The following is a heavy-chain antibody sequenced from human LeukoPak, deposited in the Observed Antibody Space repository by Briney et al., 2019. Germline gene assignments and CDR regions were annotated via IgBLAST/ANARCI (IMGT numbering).Heavy chain of an antibody. J-gene: IGHJ4*02. CDR1: GXSFSGYY. V-gene: IGHV4-34*01. D-gene: IGHD6-19*01. CDR3: AINGYSSGWYGGNY. CDR2: INHSGST. Sequence: SETLSLTCAVYGXSFSGYYWSWIRQPPGKGLEWIGEINHSGSTNYNPSLKSRVTISVDTSKNQFSLKLSSVTAADTAVYYCAINGYSSGWYGGNYWGQGTLVTVSS.